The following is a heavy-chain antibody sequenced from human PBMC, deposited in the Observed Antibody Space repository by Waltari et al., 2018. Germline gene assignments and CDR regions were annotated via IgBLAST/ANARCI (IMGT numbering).Heavy chain of an antibody. CDR1: GGSIRSGGYY. CDR3: ARGSYYDFWSDAKPLDV. CDR2: IYYSGST. J-gene: IGHJ6*02. Sequence: QVQLQESGPGLVKPSQTLSLTCTVSGGSIRSGGYYWSWIRQHPGTGLEWIGYIYYSGSTYYNPSLKSRVTVSVDTSKNQFSLKLSSVTAADTAVYYCARGSYYDFWSDAKPLDVWGQGTTVTVSS. D-gene: IGHD3-3*01. V-gene: IGHV4-31*03.